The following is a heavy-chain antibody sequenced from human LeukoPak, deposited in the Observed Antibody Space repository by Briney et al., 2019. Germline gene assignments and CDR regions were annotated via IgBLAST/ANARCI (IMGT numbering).Heavy chain of an antibody. V-gene: IGHV3-30-3*01. CDR1: GFTFSSYA. CDR3: AREQRAVAGTIDY. D-gene: IGHD6-19*01. Sequence: QPGRSLRLSCAASGFTFSSYAMHWVRQAPGKGLEWVAVISYDGSNKYYADSVKGRFTISRDNSKNTLYLQMNSLRAEDTAVYYCAREQRAVAGTIDYWGQGTLVTVSS. J-gene: IGHJ4*02. CDR2: ISYDGSNK.